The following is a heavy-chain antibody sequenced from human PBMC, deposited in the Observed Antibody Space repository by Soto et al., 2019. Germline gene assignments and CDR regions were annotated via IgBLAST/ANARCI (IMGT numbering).Heavy chain of an antibody. V-gene: IGHV3-23*01. Sequence: GGSLRLSCAASGFTFSSYAMSWVRQAPGKGLEWVSAISGSGGSTYYADSVKGRFTISRDNSKNTLYLQMNSLRAEDTAVYYCARFSTSPNTYYYYYGMDVWGQGTTVTVSS. CDR1: GFTFSSYA. D-gene: IGHD2-2*01. CDR2: ISGSGGST. CDR3: ARFSTSPNTYYYYYGMDV. J-gene: IGHJ6*02.